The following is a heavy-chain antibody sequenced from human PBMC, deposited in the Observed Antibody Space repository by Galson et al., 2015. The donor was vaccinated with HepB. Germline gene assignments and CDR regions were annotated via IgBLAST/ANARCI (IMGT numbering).Heavy chain of an antibody. J-gene: IGHJ3*02. Sequence: SLRLSCAASGFTFDDYGMCWVRQAPGKGLEWVSGINWNGGSTGYADSVKGRFTISRDNAKNSLYLQMNSLRAEDTALYYCARDYGGSYLDAFDIWGQGTMVTVSS. CDR3: ARDYGGSYLDAFDI. D-gene: IGHD1-26*01. V-gene: IGHV3-20*04. CDR2: INWNGGST. CDR1: GFTFDDYG.